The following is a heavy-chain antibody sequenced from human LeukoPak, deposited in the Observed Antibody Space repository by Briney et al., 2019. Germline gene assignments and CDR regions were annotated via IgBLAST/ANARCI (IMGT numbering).Heavy chain of an antibody. CDR3: ARILGQFGIAARSLSGYYYYMDV. Sequence: SETLSLTCAVYGGSFSGYYWSWIRQPPGKGLEWIGEINHSGSTNYNPSLKSRVTISVDTSKNQFSLKLSSVTAADTAVYYCARILGQFGIAARSLSGYYYYMDVWGKGTTVTVSS. J-gene: IGHJ6*03. D-gene: IGHD6-6*01. CDR2: INHSGST. V-gene: IGHV4-34*01. CDR1: GGSFSGYY.